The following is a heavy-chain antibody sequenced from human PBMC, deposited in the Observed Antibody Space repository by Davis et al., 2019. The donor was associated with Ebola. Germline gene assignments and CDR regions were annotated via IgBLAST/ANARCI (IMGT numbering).Heavy chain of an antibody. CDR2: ISWNSGSI. CDR1: GFTFDDYA. CDR3: AKDIGDYGDSADLDY. J-gene: IGHJ4*02. Sequence: LSLTCAASGFTFDDYAMHWVRQAPGKGLDWVSGISWNSGSIGYADSVKGRFTISRDNAKNSLYLQMNSLRAEDTALYYCAKDIGDYGDSADLDYWGQGTLVTVSS. V-gene: IGHV3-9*01. D-gene: IGHD4-17*01.